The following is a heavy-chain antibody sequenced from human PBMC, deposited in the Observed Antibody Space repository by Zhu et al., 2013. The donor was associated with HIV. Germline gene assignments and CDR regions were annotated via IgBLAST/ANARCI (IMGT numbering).Heavy chain of an antibody. CDR3: ARVLSNWGWVGWFDP. CDR1: GYTFTSYY. V-gene: IGHV1-46*01. CDR2: INPSGGST. D-gene: IGHD7-27*01. Sequence: QVQLVQSGAEVKKPGASVKVSRKASGYTFTSYYMHWVRQAPGQGLEWMGIINPSGGSTSYAQKFQGRVTMTRDTSTSTVYMELSSLRSEDTAVYYCARVLSNWGWVGWFDPWGQGTLVTVSS. J-gene: IGHJ5*02.